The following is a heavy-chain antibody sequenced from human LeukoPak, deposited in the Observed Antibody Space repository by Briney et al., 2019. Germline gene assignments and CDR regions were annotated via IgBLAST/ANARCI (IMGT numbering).Heavy chain of an antibody. V-gene: IGHV4-4*07. CDR1: GGSISSYY. D-gene: IGHD3-10*01. J-gene: IGHJ4*02. Sequence: SETLSLTCSVSGGSISSYYWSWIRQPAGKGLEWIGRIYSSGSTNYNPSLKTRVTMSLDTSKNQFSLNLTTVTAPDTAVYYCARTSARGAQFDYWGQGTLVTVSS. CDR2: IYSSGST. CDR3: ARTSARGAQFDY.